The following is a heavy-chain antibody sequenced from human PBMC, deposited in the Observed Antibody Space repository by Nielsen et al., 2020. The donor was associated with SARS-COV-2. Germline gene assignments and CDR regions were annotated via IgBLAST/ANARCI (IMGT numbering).Heavy chain of an antibody. J-gene: IGHJ4*02. D-gene: IGHD3-9*01. Sequence: SLKISCAASGFTFDDYAMHWVRQAPGKGLEWVSGISWNSGSIGYADSVKGRFTISRDNAKNSLYLQMNSLRAEDTAVYYCARGPLRYFDWLLIGDYFDYWGQGTLVTVSS. V-gene: IGHV3-9*01. CDR1: GFTFDDYA. CDR3: ARGPLRYFDWLLIGDYFDY. CDR2: ISWNSGSI.